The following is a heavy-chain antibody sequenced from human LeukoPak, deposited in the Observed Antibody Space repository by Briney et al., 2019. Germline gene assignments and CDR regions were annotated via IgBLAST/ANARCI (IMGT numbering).Heavy chain of an antibody. D-gene: IGHD6-6*01. Sequence: PGGSLRLSCAASGFTFSSYAMSCVRQAPGKGLEGVSGVSGSGDSTYYAESVKGRFTVSRDNSKNTLDLQMNSLRAEDTAVYYCAKQGASSLTARSNHWGQGTLVTVSS. J-gene: IGHJ5*02. CDR1: GFTFSSYA. V-gene: IGHV3-23*01. CDR2: VSGSGDST. CDR3: AKQGASSLTARSNH.